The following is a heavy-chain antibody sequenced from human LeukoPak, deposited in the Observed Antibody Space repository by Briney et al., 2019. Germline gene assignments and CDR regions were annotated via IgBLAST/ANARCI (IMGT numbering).Heavy chain of an antibody. V-gene: IGHV4-34*01. J-gene: IGHJ4*02. CDR3: AGDMSSSSRPDY. Sequence: PSETLSLTCAVYGGSFSGYYWSWIRQPPGKGLEWIGEINHSGSTNYNPSLKSRVTISVDTSKNQFSLKLSSVTAADTAVYYCAGDMSSSSRPDYWGQGTLITVSS. CDR1: GGSFSGYY. D-gene: IGHD6-13*01. CDR2: INHSGST.